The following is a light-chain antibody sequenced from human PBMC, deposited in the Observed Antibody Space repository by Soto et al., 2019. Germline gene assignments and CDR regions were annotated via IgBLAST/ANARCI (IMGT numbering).Light chain of an antibody. CDR1: TGAVTSGNY. Sequence: QTVVTQEPSLTVSPGGTVTLTCASSTGAVTSGNYASWFQQKLGQAPRTLIYTTDNRHSWTPARFSGSLLGGKAALTLSGVQPEDEADYYCPLYYGGAHLVFGGGTKLTVL. V-gene: IGLV7-43*01. J-gene: IGLJ3*02. CDR3: PLYYGGAHLV. CDR2: TTD.